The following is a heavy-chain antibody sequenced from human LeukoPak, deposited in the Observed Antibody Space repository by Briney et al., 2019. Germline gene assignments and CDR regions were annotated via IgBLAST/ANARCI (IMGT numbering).Heavy chain of an antibody. Sequence: GASVKVSCKASGYTFTGYYMHWVRQAPGQGLEWMGWINPNTGGTNYAQKFQGRVTMTRDTSISTAYMELSRLRSDDTALYHCARDGVWAFGVVDYWGQGTLVTVSS. CDR2: INPNTGGT. D-gene: IGHD3-3*01. CDR3: ARDGVWAFGVVDY. J-gene: IGHJ4*02. V-gene: IGHV1-2*02. CDR1: GYTFTGYY.